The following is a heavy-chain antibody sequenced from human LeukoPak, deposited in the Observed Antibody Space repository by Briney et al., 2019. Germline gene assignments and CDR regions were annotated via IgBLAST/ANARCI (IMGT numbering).Heavy chain of an antibody. CDR1: GFTFNSYW. D-gene: IGHD4-11*01. CDR2: IKQDGSDK. CDR3: ARGDHSTYIY. Sequence: PGGSLRLSCAASGFTFNSYWMGWLRQARGKGLEWVASIKQDGSDKYYVDSVKGRFTISKDNAKNSLYLQMNSLRAEDTAVYYCARGDHSTYIYWGQGTLVTVSS. V-gene: IGHV3-7*01. J-gene: IGHJ4*02.